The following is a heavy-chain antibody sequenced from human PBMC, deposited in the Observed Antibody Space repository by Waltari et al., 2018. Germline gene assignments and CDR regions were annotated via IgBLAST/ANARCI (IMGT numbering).Heavy chain of an antibody. Sequence: QVQLVQSGAEVKKPGASVKVSCKASGYTFTSYAMHWVRQAPGQRLEWMGWINAGNGNTKYSQKCQGRVTITRDTSASTAYMELSSLRSEYTAVYYCARDGDYGGNLDWYFDLWGRGTLVTVSS. J-gene: IGHJ2*01. D-gene: IGHD2-15*01. V-gene: IGHV1-3*01. CDR3: ARDGDYGGNLDWYFDL. CDR1: GYTFTSYA. CDR2: INAGNGNT.